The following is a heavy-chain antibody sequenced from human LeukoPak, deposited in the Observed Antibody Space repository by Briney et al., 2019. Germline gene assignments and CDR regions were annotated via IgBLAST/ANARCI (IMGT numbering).Heavy chain of an antibody. Sequence: ASVKVSCKASGYTFTKNAMNWVRQAPGQGLEWMGWVSTYNGDTKYAQNFQDRVTMTRDTSTTTVYMELRGLRSDDTAVYYCARDGGAPGPIYGDYWGQGTPVTVPS. J-gene: IGHJ4*02. D-gene: IGHD4-23*01. V-gene: IGHV1-18*01. CDR2: VSTYNGDT. CDR3: ARDGGAPGPIYGDY. CDR1: GYTFTKNA.